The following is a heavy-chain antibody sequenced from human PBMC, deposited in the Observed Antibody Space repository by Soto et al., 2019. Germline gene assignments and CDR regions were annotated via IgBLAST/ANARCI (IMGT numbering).Heavy chain of an antibody. CDR2: FFHDGNT. D-gene: IGHD4-17*01. V-gene: IGHV4-38-2*01. Sequence: SETLSLTCVFSCYSISSGYYWGWLRPPPGKGLEWIASFFHDGNTYYNPSLKSRVTISGDTSKNQFSLKLSSVTATDTALYYCARSPNGDYETLEAWGQGTMVTVSS. J-gene: IGHJ5*02. CDR3: ARSPNGDYETLEA. CDR1: CYSISSGYY.